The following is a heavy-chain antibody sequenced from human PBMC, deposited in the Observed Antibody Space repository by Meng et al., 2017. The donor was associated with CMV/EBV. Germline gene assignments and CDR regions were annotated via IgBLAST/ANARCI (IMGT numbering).Heavy chain of an antibody. D-gene: IGHD6-6*01. CDR1: GGSISSSSYY. V-gene: IGHV4-39*01. CDR2: IYYSGST. CDR3: ARRPSIAARPWPFDI. J-gene: IGHJ3*02. Sequence: GSLRLSCTVSGGSISSSSYYWGWIRQPPGKGLEWIGSIYYSGSTYYNPSLKSRVTISVDTSKNLFSLKLSSVTAADTAVYYCARRPSIAARPWPFDIWGQGTMVTVSS.